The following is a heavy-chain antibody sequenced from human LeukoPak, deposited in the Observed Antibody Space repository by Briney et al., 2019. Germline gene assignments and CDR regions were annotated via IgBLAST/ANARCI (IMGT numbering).Heavy chain of an antibody. Sequence: GGSLRLSCAASGFTFSSYWMSWVRQAPGKGLEWVANIKQDGSEKYYVDSVKGRFTISRDNAKNSLYLQMNSLRAEDTAVYYCARFSNSSSWYCFDYWGQGTLVTVSS. V-gene: IGHV3-7*01. D-gene: IGHD6-13*01. CDR2: IKQDGSEK. CDR3: ARFSNSSSWYCFDY. J-gene: IGHJ4*02. CDR1: GFTFSSYW.